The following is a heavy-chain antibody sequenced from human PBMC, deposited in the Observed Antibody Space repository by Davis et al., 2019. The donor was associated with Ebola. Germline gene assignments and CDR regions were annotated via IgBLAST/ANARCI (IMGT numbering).Heavy chain of an antibody. D-gene: IGHD6-19*01. V-gene: IGHV3-66*01. CDR2: THSGGST. J-gene: IGHJ4*02. CDR3: ARALSSGWYRGFDY. CDR1: GLTVSINY. Sequence: PAGSLTPSCAPSGLTVSINYMSWVRHAPGTVREWVSATHSGGSTYYADPVKGRFTIPRDNSKNTLYLQMNSLRAEDTAVYYCARALSSGWYRGFDYWGQGTLVTVSS.